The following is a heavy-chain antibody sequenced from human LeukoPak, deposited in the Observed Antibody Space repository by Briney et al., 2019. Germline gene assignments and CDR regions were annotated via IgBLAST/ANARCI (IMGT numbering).Heavy chain of an antibody. CDR2: ISSSSSTI. CDR3: ARGRVSPDV. J-gene: IGHJ6*04. CDR1: GFTFSSYS. Sequence: GGSLRLSCAASGFTFSSYSMNWVRQAPGKGLEWVSYISSSSSTIYYADSVKGRFTISRDNAKNSLHLQMNSLRGEDTAVYYCARGRVSPDVWGKGTTVTVSS. V-gene: IGHV3-48*04.